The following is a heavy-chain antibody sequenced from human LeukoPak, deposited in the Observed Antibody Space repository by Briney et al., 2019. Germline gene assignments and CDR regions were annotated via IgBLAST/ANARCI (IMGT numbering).Heavy chain of an antibody. CDR2: INAGNGNT. V-gene: IGHV1-3*03. CDR3: ARDIVVVPLVMGWFDP. CDR1: GYTFTSYA. D-gene: IGHD2-2*01. Sequence: ASVKVSCKASGYTFTSYAMHWVRQAPGQRLEWMGWINAGNGNTKYSQEFQGRVTMTRDTSTSTVYMELSSLRSEDTAVYYCARDIVVVPLVMGWFDPWGQGTLVTVSS. J-gene: IGHJ5*02.